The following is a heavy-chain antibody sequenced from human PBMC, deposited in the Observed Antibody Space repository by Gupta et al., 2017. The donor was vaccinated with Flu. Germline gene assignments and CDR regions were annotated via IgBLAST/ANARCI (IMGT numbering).Heavy chain of an antibody. Sequence: EVQLVESGGGLVKPGGSLRLSCAASGFTFSSYSLNWVRQAPGKGLEWVSSISSSSSYIYYADSVKGRFTISRDNAKNSLYLQMNSLRAEDTAVYYCARDRSLELRVFDYWGQGTLVTGSS. D-gene: IGHD1-7*01. CDR2: ISSSSSYI. CDR1: GFTFSSYS. CDR3: ARDRSLELRVFDY. V-gene: IGHV3-21*01. J-gene: IGHJ4*02.